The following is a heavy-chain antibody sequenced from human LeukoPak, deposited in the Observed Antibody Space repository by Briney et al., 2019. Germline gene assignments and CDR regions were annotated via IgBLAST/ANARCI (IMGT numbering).Heavy chain of an antibody. Sequence: GGSLRLSCAASGFTFSSYGMHWVRQAPGKGLEWVAFIRYDGSKKYFADSVKGRFTISRDNSKNTLYLQMNSLRAEDTAVYYCAKEMEFAGSRGPKDWFDPWGQGTLVTVSS. CDR1: GFTFSSYG. CDR2: IRYDGSKK. CDR3: AKEMEFAGSRGPKDWFDP. V-gene: IGHV3-30*02. D-gene: IGHD2-8*01. J-gene: IGHJ5*02.